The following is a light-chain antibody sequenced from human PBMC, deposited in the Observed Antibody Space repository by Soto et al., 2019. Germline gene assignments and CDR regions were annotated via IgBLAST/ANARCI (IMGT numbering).Light chain of an antibody. V-gene: IGKV1-5*01. Sequence: DIQMTQSPSTQSASVGDRVTITCRASQSISSWLAWYQQKPGKAPKLLIYEASSLERGVPSRFSASGSGTEFTLTISSLQPDDSATYYCQQYEVYPWTFGRGTKVDI. CDR2: EAS. CDR3: QQYEVYPWT. J-gene: IGKJ1*01. CDR1: QSISSW.